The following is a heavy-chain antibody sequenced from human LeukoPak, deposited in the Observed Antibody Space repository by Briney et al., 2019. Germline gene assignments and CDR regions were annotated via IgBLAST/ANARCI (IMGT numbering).Heavy chain of an antibody. Sequence: GGSLRLSCAASGFTFSSYWMHWVRQAPGKGLEWVSYISSSGSTIYYADSVKGRFTISRDNAKNSLYLQMNSLRAEDTAVYYCARDQGGSYYVDYWGQGTLVTVSS. CDR1: GFTFSSYW. D-gene: IGHD1-26*01. CDR2: ISSSGSTI. CDR3: ARDQGGSYYVDY. V-gene: IGHV3-48*04. J-gene: IGHJ4*02.